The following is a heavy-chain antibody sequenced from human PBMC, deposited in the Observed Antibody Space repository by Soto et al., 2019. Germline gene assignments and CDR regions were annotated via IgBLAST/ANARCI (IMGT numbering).Heavy chain of an antibody. CDR2: ISAYNGNT. Sequence: ASVKVSCKASGYTFTSYGISWVRQAPGQGLEWMGWISAYNGNTNYAQKLQGRVTMTTDTSTSTAYMELRSLRSDDTAVYYCARGGSAASGGFWSGYYPYYYYYGMDVWGQGTTVTVSS. V-gene: IGHV1-18*01. D-gene: IGHD3-3*01. CDR3: ARGGSAASGGFWSGYYPYYYYYGMDV. CDR1: GYTFTSYG. J-gene: IGHJ6*02.